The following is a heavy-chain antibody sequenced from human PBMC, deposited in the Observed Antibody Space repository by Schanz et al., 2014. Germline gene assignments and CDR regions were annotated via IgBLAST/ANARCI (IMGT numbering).Heavy chain of an antibody. CDR1: GFTFSSYG. CDR3: AKDTGYCHGGACYCFEY. CDR2: IWYDGSNK. Sequence: QVHLVESGGGVVQPGRSLRLSCAASGFTFSSYGMHWVRQAPGRGLEWVALIWYDGSNKYYAESVKGRFTISRDNPKNTLYLQMNSLRAEDTAVYFCAKDTGYCHGGACYCFEYWGLGILVTVSS. V-gene: IGHV3-33*03. D-gene: IGHD2-8*02. J-gene: IGHJ4*02.